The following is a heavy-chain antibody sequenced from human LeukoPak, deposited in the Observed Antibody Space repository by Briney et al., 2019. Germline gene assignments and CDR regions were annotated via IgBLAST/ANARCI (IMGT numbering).Heavy chain of an antibody. D-gene: IGHD6-13*01. CDR1: GGSISSYY. J-gene: IGHJ4*02. CDR3: TTDLWAPPLIVTDSSQASQDSSSWHELD. CDR2: IYYSGST. V-gene: IGHV4-59*01. Sequence: SETLSLTCTVSGGSISSYYWSWIRQPPGKGLEWIGYIYYSGSTNYNPSLKSRVTISVDTSKNQFSLKLSSVTAADTAVYYCTTDLWAPPLIVTDSSQASQDSSSWHELDWGQGTLVTDSS.